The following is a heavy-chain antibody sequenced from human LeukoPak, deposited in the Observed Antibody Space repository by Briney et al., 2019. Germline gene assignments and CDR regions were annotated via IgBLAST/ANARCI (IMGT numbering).Heavy chain of an antibody. J-gene: IGHJ4*02. D-gene: IGHD4-17*01. CDR1: GFTFSSYW. CDR2: IDPSSTYI. CDR3: TRGSYGDYEY. V-gene: IGHV3-21*01. Sequence: GGSLRLSCAASGFTFSSYWMSWVRQAPGKGLEWVSSIDPSSTYIYYADSVKGRFTISRDNAQNSLYLQMNSLRAEDTAVYYCTRGSYGDYEYWGQGTLVTVSS.